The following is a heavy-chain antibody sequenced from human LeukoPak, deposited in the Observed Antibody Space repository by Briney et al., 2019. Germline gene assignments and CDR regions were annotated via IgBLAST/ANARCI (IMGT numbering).Heavy chain of an antibody. CDR2: IYYNGST. J-gene: IGHJ3*02. V-gene: IGHV4-59*01. CDR3: ARDSSGFPDAFDI. CDR1: GGSISSYY. Sequence: PSETLSLTCTVSGGSISSYYWSWIRQPPGKGLEWIGYIYYNGSTNYNPSLKSRVTISVDTSKNQFSLKLSSVTAADTAVYYCARDSSGFPDAFDIWGQGTMVTVPS. D-gene: IGHD6-19*01.